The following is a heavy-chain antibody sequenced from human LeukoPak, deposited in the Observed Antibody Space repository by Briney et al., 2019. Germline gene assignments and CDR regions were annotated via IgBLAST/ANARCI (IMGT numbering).Heavy chain of an antibody. CDR3: ARHRVFYSSGWYKKNWFDP. Sequence: SETLSLTCTVSGGSISSGSYYWSWIRQPAGKGLEWIGRIYTSGSTNYNPSLKSRVTISVDTSKNQFSLKLSSVTATDTAVYYCARHRVFYSSGWYKKNWFDPWGQGTLVTVSS. J-gene: IGHJ5*02. V-gene: IGHV4-61*02. CDR1: GGSISSGSYY. CDR2: IYTSGST. D-gene: IGHD6-19*01.